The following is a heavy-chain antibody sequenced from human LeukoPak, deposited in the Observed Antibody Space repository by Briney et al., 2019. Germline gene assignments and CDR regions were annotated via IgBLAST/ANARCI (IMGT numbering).Heavy chain of an antibody. CDR2: IYYSGST. CDR1: GGSISSGGYY. J-gene: IGHJ4*02. CDR3: ARLEGGNYAPTGDY. D-gene: IGHD4-4*01. Sequence: PSQTLSLTCTASGGSISSGGYYWSWIRQHPGKGLEWIGYIYYSGSTYYNPSLKSRVTISVDTSKNQFSLKLSSVTAADTAVYYCARLEGGNYAPTGDYWGQGTLVTVSS. V-gene: IGHV4-31*03.